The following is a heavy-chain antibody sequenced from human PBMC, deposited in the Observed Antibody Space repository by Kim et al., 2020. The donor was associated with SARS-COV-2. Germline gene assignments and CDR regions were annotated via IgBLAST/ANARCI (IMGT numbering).Heavy chain of an antibody. CDR3: ASTLEIAAAGTGMDV. D-gene: IGHD6-13*01. CDR1: GGSISSYY. V-gene: IGHV4-59*08. Sequence: SETLSLTCTVSGGSISSYYWSWIRQPPGKGLEWIGYIYYSGSTNDNPSLKSRVTISVDTSKNQFALKLSSVTAADTAVYYCASTLEIAAAGTGMDVWGQGTTVTVSS. CDR2: IYYSGST. J-gene: IGHJ6*02.